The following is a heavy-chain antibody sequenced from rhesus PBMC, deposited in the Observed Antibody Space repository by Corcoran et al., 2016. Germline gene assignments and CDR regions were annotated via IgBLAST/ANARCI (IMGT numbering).Heavy chain of an antibody. V-gene: IGHV4-127*01. J-gene: IGHJ4*01. D-gene: IGHD3-40*01. CDR1: GYSISSGYD. Sequence: QVQLQESGPGVVKPSETLSPTCAVSGYSISSGYDGSWIRQPPGKGLEWIGYIYGSSGSTNYNPSLKTRVTISKDTSKNQFSLKLSSVTAADTAVYYCARDRSPFDYWGQGVLVTVSS. CDR3: ARDRSPFDY. CDR2: IYGSSGST.